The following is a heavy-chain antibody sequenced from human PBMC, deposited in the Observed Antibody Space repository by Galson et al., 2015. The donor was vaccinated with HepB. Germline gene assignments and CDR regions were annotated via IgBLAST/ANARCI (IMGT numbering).Heavy chain of an antibody. D-gene: IGHD2-2*01. Sequence: SLRLSCAASGFTFSAYDMYWVRQAPGKGLEWVSSITTSSSYIYYADSMRGRFTISRDNAKNSLFLQMDSLRAEDTAVYYCAKAGCSGAGCYLRYRWIDSWGQGTLVTVSS. CDR3: AKAGCSGAGCYLRYRWIDS. V-gene: IGHV3-21*06. CDR1: GFTFSAYD. CDR2: ITTSSSYI. J-gene: IGHJ5*01.